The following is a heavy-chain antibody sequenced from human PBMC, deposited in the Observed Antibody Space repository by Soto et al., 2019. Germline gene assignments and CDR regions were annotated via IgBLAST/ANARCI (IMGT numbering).Heavy chain of an antibody. J-gene: IGHJ4*02. CDR1: GFTFSSYA. CDR2: ISSNGGST. Sequence: GGSLRLSCSASGFTFSSYAMHWVRQAPGKGLEYVSAISSNGGSTYYADSVKGRFTISRDNSKNTLYLQMSSLRAEDTAVYYCVKDWVITFGGVIDGPFVYWGQGTLVTVSS. D-gene: IGHD3-16*02. V-gene: IGHV3-64D*08. CDR3: VKDWVITFGGVIDGPFVY.